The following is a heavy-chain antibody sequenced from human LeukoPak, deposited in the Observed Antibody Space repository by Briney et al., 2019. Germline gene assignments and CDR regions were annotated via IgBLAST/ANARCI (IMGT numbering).Heavy chain of an antibody. J-gene: IGHJ6*02. Sequence: ASVKVSCKASGYTFTSYGISWVRQAPGQGLEWMGWISAYNGNTNYAQKLQGRVTMTTDTSTSTAYMELRSLRSDDTAVYYCARDSEYSYGYPSLYYYGMDVWGQGTTVTVSS. CDR2: ISAYNGNT. V-gene: IGHV1-18*01. CDR1: GYTFTSYG. CDR3: ARDSEYSYGYPSLYYYGMDV. D-gene: IGHD5-18*01.